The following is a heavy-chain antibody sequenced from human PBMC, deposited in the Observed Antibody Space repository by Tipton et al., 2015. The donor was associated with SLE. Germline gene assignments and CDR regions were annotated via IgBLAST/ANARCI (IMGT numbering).Heavy chain of an antibody. Sequence: TLSLTCTVSGGSISSHYWSWIRQPPGKGLEWIGYIYYSGSTYYNPSLKIRVTISVDTSKNQFSLKLSSVTAADTAVYYCARMWRAARGYFDLWGRGTLVTVSS. CDR1: GGSISSHY. D-gene: IGHD6-6*01. J-gene: IGHJ2*01. V-gene: IGHV4-59*11. CDR3: ARMWRAARGYFDL. CDR2: IYYSGST.